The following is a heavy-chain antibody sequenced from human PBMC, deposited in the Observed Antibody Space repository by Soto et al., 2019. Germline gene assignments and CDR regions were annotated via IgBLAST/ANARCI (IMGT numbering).Heavy chain of an antibody. J-gene: IGHJ5*02. V-gene: IGHV5-51*01. CDR2: IYSGDSDT. CDR3: ARHGSIGARQNWFDP. D-gene: IGHD6-6*01. Sequence: RGGSLKISCKVSGCIFTNYWIGGVRQMPGKGLEWMGIIYSGDSDTRYSPSFQGQITISVDKSINTAYLQWSSLKASDTATYYCARHGSIGARQNWFDPWGQGTLVTVSS. CDR1: GCIFTNYW.